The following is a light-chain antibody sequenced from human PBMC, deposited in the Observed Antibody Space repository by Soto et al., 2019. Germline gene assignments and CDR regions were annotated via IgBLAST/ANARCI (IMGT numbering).Light chain of an antibody. Sequence: DIQMTQSPSSLSASVGDRVTITCRASQSISSYLNWHQQKPGKAPKLLIYDASSLESGVPPRFSGSGSGTEFTLTISSLQPDDFATYYSQHYNSYPWTFGQGTKVDIK. V-gene: IGKV1-5*01. CDR1: QSISSY. CDR2: DAS. J-gene: IGKJ1*01. CDR3: QHYNSYPWT.